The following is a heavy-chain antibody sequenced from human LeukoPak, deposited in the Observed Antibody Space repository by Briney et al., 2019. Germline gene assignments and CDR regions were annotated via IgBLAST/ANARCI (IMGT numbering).Heavy chain of an antibody. CDR1: GFTFSSYG. D-gene: IGHD6-19*01. CDR2: IRYDGSNK. CDR3: ARPYSSGWDNWFDP. V-gene: IGHV3-33*08. Sequence: GGSLRLSCAVSGFTFSSYGMHWVRQAPGKGLEWVAFIRYDGSNKYYADSVKGRFTISRDNAKNSLYLQMNSLRAEDTAVYYCARPYSSGWDNWFDPWGQGTLVTVSS. J-gene: IGHJ5*02.